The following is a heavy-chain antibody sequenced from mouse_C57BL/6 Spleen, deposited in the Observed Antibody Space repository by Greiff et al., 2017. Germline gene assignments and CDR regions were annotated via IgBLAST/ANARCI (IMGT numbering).Heavy chain of an antibody. Sequence: EVQLQQSGPELVKPGASVKISCKASGYTFTDYYMNWVKQSHGKSLEWIGDINPNNGGTSYNQKFKGKATLTVDKSSSTAYMELRSLTSEDSAVYYCAGWDGYWGQGTTLTVSS. CDR2: INPNNGGT. CDR3: AGWDGY. D-gene: IGHD4-1*01. V-gene: IGHV1-26*01. J-gene: IGHJ2*01. CDR1: GYTFTDYY.